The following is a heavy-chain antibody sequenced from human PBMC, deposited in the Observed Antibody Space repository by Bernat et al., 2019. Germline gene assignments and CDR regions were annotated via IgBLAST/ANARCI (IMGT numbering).Heavy chain of an antibody. D-gene: IGHD3-3*01. Sequence: QVQLVESGGGVVQPGRSLRLSCAASGFTFSSYAMHWVRQAPGKGLEWVAVISYDGSNKYYADSVKGRFTISRDNSKNTLYLQMNSLRAEDTAVYYCAKDAFYDFGPGPYYYYYGMDVWGQGTTVTVSS. CDR2: ISYDGSNK. CDR3: AKDAFYDFGPGPYYYYYGMDV. CDR1: GFTFSSYA. J-gene: IGHJ6*02. V-gene: IGHV3-30-3*01.